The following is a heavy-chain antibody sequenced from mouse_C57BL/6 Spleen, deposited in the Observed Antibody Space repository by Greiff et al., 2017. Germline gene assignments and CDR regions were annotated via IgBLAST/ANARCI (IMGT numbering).Heavy chain of an antibody. Sequence: QVHVKQSGAELVKPGASVKMSCKASGYTFTTYPIEWMKQNHGKSLEWIGNFHPYNDDTKYNEKFKGKATLTVEKSSSTVYLELSRLTSDASAVYYCARGYDYDGYYAMDYWGQGTSVTVSS. J-gene: IGHJ4*01. CDR2: FHPYNDDT. V-gene: IGHV1-47*01. CDR1: GYTFTTYP. CDR3: ARGYDYDGYYAMDY. D-gene: IGHD2-4*01.